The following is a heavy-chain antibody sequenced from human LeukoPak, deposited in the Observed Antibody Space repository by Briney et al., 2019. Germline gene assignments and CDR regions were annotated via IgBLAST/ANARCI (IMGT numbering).Heavy chain of an antibody. CDR3: ARGSWSGYYTEGFDP. D-gene: IGHD3-3*01. J-gene: IGHJ5*02. V-gene: IGHV4-34*01. CDR1: GGSFSGYY. CDR2: INHSGGT. Sequence: SETLSLTCAVYGGSFSGYYWSWIRQPPGKGLEWIGEINHSGGTNYNPSLKSRVTISVDTSKNQFSLKLSSVTAADTAVYYCARGSWSGYYTEGFDPWGQGTLVTVSS.